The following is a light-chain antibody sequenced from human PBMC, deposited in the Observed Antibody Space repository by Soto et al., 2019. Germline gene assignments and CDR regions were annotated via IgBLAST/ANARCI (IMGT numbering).Light chain of an antibody. Sequence: QSVLTQPASVSGSPGQSITISCTGTRSDVGGYNYVSWYQQHPGKAPKLMIFEVSNRPSGVSNRFSGSKSGNTASLTISGLQAADEADYYCSSYASTSTLVVFGTGTKVTAL. V-gene: IGLV2-14*01. CDR3: SSYASTSTLVV. CDR2: EVS. J-gene: IGLJ1*01. CDR1: RSDVGGYNY.